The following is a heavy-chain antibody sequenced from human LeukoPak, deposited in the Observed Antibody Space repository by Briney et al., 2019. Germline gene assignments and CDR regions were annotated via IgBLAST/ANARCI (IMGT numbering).Heavy chain of an antibody. V-gene: IGHV3-23*01. Sequence: GGSLRLSCAASGFTFSSYARSWVRQAPGKGLEWVSAISGSGGSTYYADSVKGRFTISRDNSKNTLYLQMNSLRAEDTAVYYCAKDGRDTAMVTASDYWGQGTLVTVSS. J-gene: IGHJ4*02. CDR2: ISGSGGST. CDR3: AKDGRDTAMVTASDY. D-gene: IGHD5-18*01. CDR1: GFTFSSYA.